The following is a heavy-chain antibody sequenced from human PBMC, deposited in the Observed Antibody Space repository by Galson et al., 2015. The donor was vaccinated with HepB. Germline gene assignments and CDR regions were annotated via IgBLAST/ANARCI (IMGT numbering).Heavy chain of an antibody. D-gene: IGHD3-22*01. V-gene: IGHV4-61*01. Sequence: SETLSLTCTVSGDSVTEARYYWSWIRQSPGKRLEWIGHISYDGSTTYNPSLKSRVTMSVDTSKNQFSLNLRAVTAADTAVYYCARLHYFDSSGYFWGAYYYGLDVWGQGTTVTVPS. CDR3: ARLHYFDSSGYFWGAYYYGLDV. J-gene: IGHJ6*02. CDR1: GDSVTEARYY. CDR2: ISYDGST.